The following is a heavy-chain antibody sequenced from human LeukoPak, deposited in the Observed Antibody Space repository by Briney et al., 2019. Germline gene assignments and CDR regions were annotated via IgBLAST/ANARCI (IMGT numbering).Heavy chain of an antibody. Sequence: ASVKVSCKATGYSFIGYYMHWARQAPGQGLEWMGWINPNGGDTDYAQKFQGRVTMTRDTSSSTVFMDLSSLRSDDTAVYYCARGAHYSFDYWDQGTLVTVSS. CDR1: GYSFIGYY. CDR3: ARGAHYSFDY. J-gene: IGHJ4*02. V-gene: IGHV1-2*02. D-gene: IGHD2-21*01. CDR2: INPNGGDT.